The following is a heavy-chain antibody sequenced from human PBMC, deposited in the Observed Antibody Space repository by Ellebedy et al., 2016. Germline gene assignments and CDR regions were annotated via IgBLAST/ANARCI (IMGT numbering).Heavy chain of an antibody. CDR1: GFTFSSYA. V-gene: IGHV3-23*01. D-gene: IGHD4-11*01. CDR2: ISGSGGST. CDR3: ARRYYSNYAATTVHYYYYMDV. Sequence: GESLKISXAASGFTFSSYAMSWVRQAPGKGLEWVSAISGSGGSTYYADSVKGRFTISRDNSKNTLYLQMNSLRAEDTAVYYCARRYYSNYAATTVHYYYYMDVWGKGTTVTVSS. J-gene: IGHJ6*03.